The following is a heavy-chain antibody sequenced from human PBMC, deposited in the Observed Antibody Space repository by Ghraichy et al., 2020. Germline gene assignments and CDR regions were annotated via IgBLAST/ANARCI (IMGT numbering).Heavy chain of an antibody. CDR3: ARFGFSSYYFDY. D-gene: IGHD6-19*01. CDR1: GFTFSSYA. CDR2: ISGSGGST. V-gene: IGHV3-23*01. Sequence: GESLNISCAASGFTFSSYAMSWVRQAPGKGLEWVSAISGSGGSTYYADSVKGRFTISRDNSKNTLYLQMNSLRAEDTAVYYCARFGFSSYYFDYWGQGTLVTVSS. J-gene: IGHJ4*02.